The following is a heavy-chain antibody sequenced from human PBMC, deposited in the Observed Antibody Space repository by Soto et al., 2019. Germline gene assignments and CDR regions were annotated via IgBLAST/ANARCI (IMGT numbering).Heavy chain of an antibody. V-gene: IGHV4-38-2*01. Sequence: SETLSLTCAVSGYSISSGYYWGWIRQPPGKGLEWIGNMYHSGDTYYNPSLKSRVAISVDTSKNHFSLKLSSVTAADTAVYYCARKAMRGAAFDFWGQGTMVT. J-gene: IGHJ3*01. CDR2: MYHSGDT. CDR1: GYSISSGYY. CDR3: ARKAMRGAAFDF.